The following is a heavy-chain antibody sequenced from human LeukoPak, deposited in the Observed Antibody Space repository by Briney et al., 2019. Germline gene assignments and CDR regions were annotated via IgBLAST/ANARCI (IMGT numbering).Heavy chain of an antibody. CDR2: ISGSGGST. Sequence: SGGSLRLSCAASGFTFSSYAMSWVRQAPGKGLEWVSAISGSGGSTYYADSVKGRFTISRDNSKNTLYLQMNSLRAEDTAVYYCAKDQSYQLLNGYDAFDIWGQGTMVTVSS. D-gene: IGHD2-2*01. CDR3: AKDQSYQLLNGYDAFDI. V-gene: IGHV3-23*01. CDR1: GFTFSSYA. J-gene: IGHJ3*02.